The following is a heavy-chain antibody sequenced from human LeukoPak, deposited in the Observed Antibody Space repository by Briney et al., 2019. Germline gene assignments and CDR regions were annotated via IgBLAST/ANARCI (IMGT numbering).Heavy chain of an antibody. V-gene: IGHV1-2*02. J-gene: IGHJ5*02. Sequence: ASVKVSCKASGYTFTGYYMHWVRQAPGQGLEWMGWIDSNIGGTNYTEKFQGRVTMTRDTSISTAFMELSRLTSDDTAVYYCARDATGTTIRWFDPWGQGTLVTVSS. D-gene: IGHD1-1*01. CDR3: ARDATGTTIRWFDP. CDR1: GYTFTGYY. CDR2: IDSNIGGT.